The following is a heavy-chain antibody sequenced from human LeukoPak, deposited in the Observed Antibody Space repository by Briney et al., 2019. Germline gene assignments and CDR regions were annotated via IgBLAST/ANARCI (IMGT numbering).Heavy chain of an antibody. CDR1: GFTFSSYA. CDR3: AKRWYYDFWSGSNPLDY. D-gene: IGHD3-3*01. J-gene: IGHJ4*02. V-gene: IGHV3-23*01. CDR2: ISGSGGST. Sequence: GGSLRLSCAASGFTFSSYAMSWVRQAPGKGLEWVSAISGSGGSTYYADSVKGRFTISRDNPKNTLYLQMNSLRAEDTAVYYCAKRWYYDFWSGSNPLDYWGQGTLVTVSS.